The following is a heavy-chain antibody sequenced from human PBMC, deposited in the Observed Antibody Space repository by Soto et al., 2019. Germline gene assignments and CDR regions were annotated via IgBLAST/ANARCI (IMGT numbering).Heavy chain of an antibody. Sequence: PSETLSLTCTVSGGSIRGSDDYWGWIRQSPGKGLEYIGSVFYTGSAYYNPSLKSRVTIVADTSTNRFFLNLKSVTATDTAVYYCAKTPSGYYDSWGQGTLATVSS. CDR3: AKTPSGYYDS. J-gene: IGHJ4*02. CDR2: VFYTGSA. D-gene: IGHD1-26*01. CDR1: GGSIRGSDDY. V-gene: IGHV4-39*02.